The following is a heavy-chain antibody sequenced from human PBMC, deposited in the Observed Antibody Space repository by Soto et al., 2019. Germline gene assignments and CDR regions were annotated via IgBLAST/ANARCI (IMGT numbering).Heavy chain of an antibody. D-gene: IGHD1-20*01. CDR2: IYYSGST. CDR3: ARVLTGSRAFDY. J-gene: IGHJ4*02. Sequence: PSETLSLTCTVSDGSISSSTYYWGWVRQPPGRGLEWIGNIYYSGSTFYNPSLKSRVTVSIDTSKNQFSLSLGSLTAADTAVYYCARVLTGSRAFDYWGQRXLVTVYS. V-gene: IGHV4-39*01. CDR1: DGSISSSTYY.